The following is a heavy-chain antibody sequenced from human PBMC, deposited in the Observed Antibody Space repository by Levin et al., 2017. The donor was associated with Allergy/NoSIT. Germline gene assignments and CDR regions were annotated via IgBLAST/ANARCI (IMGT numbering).Heavy chain of an antibody. Sequence: GGSLRLSCAASGFTFSNAWMSWVRQAPGKGLEWVGRIKSKTDGGTTDYAAPVKGRFTISRDDSKNTLYLQMNSLKTEDTAVYYCTTKVTADLDAFDIWGQGTMVTVSS. D-gene: IGHD2-21*02. CDR1: GFTFSNAW. J-gene: IGHJ3*02. CDR3: TTKVTADLDAFDI. CDR2: IKSKTDGGTT. V-gene: IGHV3-15*01.